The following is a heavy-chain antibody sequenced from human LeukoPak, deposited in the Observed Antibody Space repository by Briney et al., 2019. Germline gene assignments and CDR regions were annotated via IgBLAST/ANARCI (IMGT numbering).Heavy chain of an antibody. CDR1: GFTFDDYA. D-gene: IGHD2-15*01. J-gene: IGHJ3*02. CDR2: ISWNSGSI. CDR3: AKDIYYRGSGPSRAFDI. V-gene: IGHV3-9*03. Sequence: PGGSLRLSCAASGFTFDDYAMHWVRQAPGKGLEWVSGISWNSGSIGYADSVKGRFTISRDNAKNSLYLQMNSLRAEDMALYYCAKDIYYRGSGPSRAFDIWGQGTMVTVSS.